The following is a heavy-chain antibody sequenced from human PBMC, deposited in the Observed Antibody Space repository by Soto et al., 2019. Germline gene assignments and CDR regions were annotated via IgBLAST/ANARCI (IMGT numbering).Heavy chain of an antibody. CDR1: GGTFISYA. Sequence: SLKVSCKASGGTFISYAISWVREAPGQGLEWMGGIIPIFGTANYAQKFQGRVTITADESTSTAYMELSSLRSEDTAVYYCARGEIVVVPAASRTYSSSSYYYYGMDVWGQGTTVTVSS. V-gene: IGHV1-69*13. CDR3: ARGEIVVVPAASRTYSSSSYYYYGMDV. J-gene: IGHJ6*02. D-gene: IGHD2-2*01. CDR2: IIPIFGTA.